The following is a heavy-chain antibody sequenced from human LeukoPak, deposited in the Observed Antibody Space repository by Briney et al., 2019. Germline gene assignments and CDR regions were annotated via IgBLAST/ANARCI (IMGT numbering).Heavy chain of an antibody. CDR3: ATGYSSGWSPFDY. V-gene: IGHV3-23*01. J-gene: IGHJ4*02. Sequence: PGGSLRLSCAASGFTISSYAMSWVRQAPGKGLEWVSGISDSGGTTYYADSVKGRFTVSRDNSKNTLYLQMNSLRAEDTAVYFCATGYSSGWSPFDYWGQGTLVTVSS. CDR2: ISDSGGTT. CDR1: GFTISSYA. D-gene: IGHD6-19*01.